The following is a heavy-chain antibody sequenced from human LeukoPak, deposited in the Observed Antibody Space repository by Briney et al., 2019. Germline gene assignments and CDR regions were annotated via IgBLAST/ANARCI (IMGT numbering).Heavy chain of an antibody. D-gene: IGHD3-22*01. Sequence: SETLFVTCRDSGGSVKSSSYYGGWISKPPGKGLEWIGSIYYSGSTYYNPSLKSRVTISVDTSKNQFSLKLSSVTAADTAVYYCAREDPIDGLSYWGQGTLVTVSS. CDR2: IYYSGST. CDR3: AREDPIDGLSY. J-gene: IGHJ4*02. V-gene: IGHV4-39*02. CDR1: GGSVKSSSYY.